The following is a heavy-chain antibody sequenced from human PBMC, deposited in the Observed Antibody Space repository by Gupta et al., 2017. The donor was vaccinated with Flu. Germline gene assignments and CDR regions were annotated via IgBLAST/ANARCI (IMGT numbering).Heavy chain of an antibody. J-gene: IGHJ4*02. Sequence: QVHLVQSGAAVEKPGASVKVSCKASGYTFTDYYLHWVRQAPGQGLEYMGYMNTNGDGTKIAQNFQGRLTMTRDTSISTAYMELSRLRSDDTAVYYCARIEGYTGSLADWGQGTLVTVSS. CDR1: GYTFTDYY. CDR3: ARIEGYTGSLAD. D-gene: IGHD1-26*01. CDR2: MNTNGDGT. V-gene: IGHV1-2*02.